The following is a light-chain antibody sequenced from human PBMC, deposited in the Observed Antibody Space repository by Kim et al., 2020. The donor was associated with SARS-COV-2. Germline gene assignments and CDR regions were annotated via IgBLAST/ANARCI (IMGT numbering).Light chain of an antibody. Sequence: QSITISGTGTSSDVGSYNLVSWYQQHPGKAPKLMIYEVSKRPSGVSNRFSGSKSGNTASLTISGLQAEDEADYYCCSYAGSSTSYVFGTGTKVTVL. CDR3: CSYAGSSTSYV. J-gene: IGLJ1*01. CDR1: SSDVGSYNL. V-gene: IGLV2-23*02. CDR2: EVS.